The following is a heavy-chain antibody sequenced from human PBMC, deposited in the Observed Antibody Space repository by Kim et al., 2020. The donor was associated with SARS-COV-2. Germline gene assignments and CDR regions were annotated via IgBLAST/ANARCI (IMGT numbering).Heavy chain of an antibody. CDR1: GGTFSSYA. CDR3: ARVTVAPSYDMDV. Sequence: SVKVSCQASGGTFSSYAISWVRQAPGQGLEWMGRIIPILGIANYAQKFQGRVTITADKSTSTAYMELSSLRSEDTAVYYCARVTVAPSYDMDVWGQGTTVTVSS. J-gene: IGHJ6*02. D-gene: IGHD4-17*01. CDR2: IIPILGIA. V-gene: IGHV1-69*04.